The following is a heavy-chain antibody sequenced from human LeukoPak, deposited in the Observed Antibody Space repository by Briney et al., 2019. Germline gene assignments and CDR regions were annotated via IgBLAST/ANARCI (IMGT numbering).Heavy chain of an antibody. D-gene: IGHD6-19*01. CDR2: ISSSSSYI. CDR1: GFTFSSYW. CDR3: ARSSGWYPYYFDY. Sequence: PGGSLRLSCAASGFTFSSYWMSWVRQAPGKGLEWVSSISSSSSYIYYADSVKGRFTISRDNAKNSLYLQMNSLRAEDTAVYYCARSSGWYPYYFDYWGQGTLVTVSS. J-gene: IGHJ4*02. V-gene: IGHV3-21*01.